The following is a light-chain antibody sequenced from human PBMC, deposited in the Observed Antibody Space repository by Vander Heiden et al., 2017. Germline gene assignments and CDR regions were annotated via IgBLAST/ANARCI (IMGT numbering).Light chain of an antibody. CDR3: QHYDSFPWT. J-gene: IGKJ1*01. Sequence: DIQMTQSPPTLSASVGDRVTITCRASQSISSWLAWYQQKPRKAPKLLIYKASSLESGVPSRFSGSGSGTEFTLTISSLQPDDFATYYCQHYDSFPWTFGQGTKVEIK. V-gene: IGKV1-5*03. CDR2: KAS. CDR1: QSISSW.